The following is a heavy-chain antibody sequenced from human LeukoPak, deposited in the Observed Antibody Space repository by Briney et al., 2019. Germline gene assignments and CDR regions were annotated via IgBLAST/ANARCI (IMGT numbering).Heavy chain of an antibody. CDR2: ISAYNGNT. CDR3: ARLGWATVMDDAFDI. V-gene: IGHV1-18*01. D-gene: IGHD4-17*01. J-gene: IGHJ3*02. CDR1: GYTFTSYG. Sequence: GASVKVSCKASGYTFTSYGISWVRQAPGQGLEWMGWISAYNGNTNYAQKLQGRVTMTTDTSTSTAYMELRSLRSDDTAVYYCARLGWATVMDDAFDIWGQGTMVTVSS.